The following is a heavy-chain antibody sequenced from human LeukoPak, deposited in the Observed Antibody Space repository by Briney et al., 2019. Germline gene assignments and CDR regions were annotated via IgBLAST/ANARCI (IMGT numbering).Heavy chain of an antibody. CDR1: GYTFTSYD. J-gene: IGHJ6*03. D-gene: IGHD3-22*01. CDR3: ARDLIFYDSSGYYYPLDV. Sequence: ASVKVSCKASGYTFTSYDINWVRQATGQGLEWMGWMNPNSGNTGYAQKFQGRVTITRNTSISTAYMELSSLRSEDTAVYYCARDLIFYDSSGYYYPLDVWGKGTTVTVSS. CDR2: MNPNSGNT. V-gene: IGHV1-8*03.